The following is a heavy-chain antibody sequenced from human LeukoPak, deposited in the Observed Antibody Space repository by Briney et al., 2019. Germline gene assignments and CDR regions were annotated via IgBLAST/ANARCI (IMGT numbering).Heavy chain of an antibody. CDR2: IYYSGST. V-gene: IGHV4-59*12. CDR1: GVSISSYY. Sequence: SETLSLTCTVSGVSISSYYWSWIRQPPGKGLEWIGYIYYSGSTNYNPSLKSRVTISVDTSKNQFSLKLSSVTAADTAVYYCALIVVVAATISDYWGQGTLVTVSS. D-gene: IGHD2-15*01. CDR3: ALIVVVAATISDY. J-gene: IGHJ4*02.